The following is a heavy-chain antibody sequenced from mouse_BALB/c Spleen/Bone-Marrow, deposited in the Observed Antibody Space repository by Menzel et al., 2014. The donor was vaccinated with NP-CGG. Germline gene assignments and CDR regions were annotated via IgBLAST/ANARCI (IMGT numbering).Heavy chain of an antibody. J-gene: IGHJ4*01. CDR2: IDPSNSET. V-gene: IGHV1-74*04. CDR3: ARNYRYPRPYAMDY. CDR1: GYTFTSYW. D-gene: IGHD2-14*01. Sequence: VQLVESGPELVRPGASVKMSCKASGYTFTSYWMHWVKQGPGQGLEWIGMIDPSNSETRLNQKFKDKATLNVDKSSNTAYMQLSSLTSEDSAVYYCARNYRYPRPYAMDYWGQGTSVTVSS.